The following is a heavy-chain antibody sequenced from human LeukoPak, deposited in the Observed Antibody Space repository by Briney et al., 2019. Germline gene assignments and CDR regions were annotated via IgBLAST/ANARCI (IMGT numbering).Heavy chain of an antibody. CDR1: GFTFSNYG. CDR2: ISYDANDK. CDR3: AKEGISVAGSGDDY. J-gene: IGHJ4*02. V-gene: IGHV3-30*18. D-gene: IGHD6-19*01. Sequence: GRSLRLSCAASGFTFSNYGMHWVRQAPGKGLEWVAVISYDANDKKYADSVRGRFTISRDNSKNTLFLQMNRLRAEDTAVYYCAKEGISVAGSGDDYWGQGTLVSVSS.